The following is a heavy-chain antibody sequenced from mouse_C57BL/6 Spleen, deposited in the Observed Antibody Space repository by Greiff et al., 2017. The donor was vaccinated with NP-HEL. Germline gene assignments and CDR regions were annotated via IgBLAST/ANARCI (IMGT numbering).Heavy chain of an antibody. CDR3: ASRATGTDYWYVDV. Sequence: VQLQQSGPELVKPGASVKISCKASGYAFSSSWMNWVKQRPGKGLEWIGRIYPGDGDTNYNGKFKGKATLTADKSSSTAYMQLSSLPSEDSAVYFCASRATGTDYWYVDVWGTGTTVTVSS. CDR2: IYPGDGDT. J-gene: IGHJ1*03. V-gene: IGHV1-82*01. D-gene: IGHD4-1*02. CDR1: GYAFSSSW.